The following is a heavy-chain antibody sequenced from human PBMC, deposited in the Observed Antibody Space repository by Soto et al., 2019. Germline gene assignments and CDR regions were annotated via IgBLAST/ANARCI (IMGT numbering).Heavy chain of an antibody. CDR1: GFTFSSYA. CDR2: ISSNGGST. CDR3: ARDFYLSDIVVVPAAILARGPAFDI. Sequence: GGSLSLSCAASGFTFSSYAMHWVRQAPGKGLEYVSAISSNGGSTYYANSVKGRFTISRDNSKNTLYLQMGRLRAEVMAVYYCARDFYLSDIVVVPAAILARGPAFDIWGQGTMVTVSS. V-gene: IGHV3-64*01. D-gene: IGHD2-2*01. J-gene: IGHJ3*02.